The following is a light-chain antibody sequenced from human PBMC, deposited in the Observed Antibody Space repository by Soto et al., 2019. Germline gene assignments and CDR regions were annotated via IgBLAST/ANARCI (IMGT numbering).Light chain of an antibody. CDR2: GAS. V-gene: IGKV3-15*01. CDR3: QQYNNWPRT. J-gene: IGKJ1*01. CDR1: QSVSSN. Sequence: EIGVSQTPGSVSGSPGEKTTVVSGASQSVSSNLAWYQQKPGQAPRLLIYGASTRATGIPARFSGSGSGTEFTLTISSLQSEDFAVYYCQQYNNWPRTCGQGTKVDIK.